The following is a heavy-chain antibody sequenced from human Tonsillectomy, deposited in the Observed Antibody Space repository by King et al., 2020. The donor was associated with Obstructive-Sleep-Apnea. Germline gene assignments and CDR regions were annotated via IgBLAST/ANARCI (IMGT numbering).Heavy chain of an antibody. Sequence: VQLVESGGGLVKPGGSLRLSCAASGFTFSNAWMSWVRQAPGKGLEWVGRIKSKTDGGTTDYAAPVKGRFTISRDDSKNTLYLQMNSLKTEDTAVYYCTTDVGYYDSSGYYYWYFDLWGRGTLVTVSS. CDR2: IKSKTDGGTT. CDR1: GFTFSNAW. D-gene: IGHD3-22*01. V-gene: IGHV3-15*01. J-gene: IGHJ2*01. CDR3: TTDVGYYDSSGYYYWYFDL.